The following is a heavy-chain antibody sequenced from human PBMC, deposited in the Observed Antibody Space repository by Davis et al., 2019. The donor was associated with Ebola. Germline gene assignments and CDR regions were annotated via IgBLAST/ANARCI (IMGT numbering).Heavy chain of an antibody. CDR1: GFTFGSYA. CDR2: IKEDGSEK. J-gene: IGHJ6*02. V-gene: IGHV3-7*03. CDR3: ARGSRNMDV. Sequence: PGGSLRLSCVASGFTFGSYAMSWVRQAPGKGLEWVAKIKEDGSEKLEVDSVKGRFTISRDNAKDSLYLQMNSLRAEDTAVYYCARGSRNMDVWGQGTTVTVSS.